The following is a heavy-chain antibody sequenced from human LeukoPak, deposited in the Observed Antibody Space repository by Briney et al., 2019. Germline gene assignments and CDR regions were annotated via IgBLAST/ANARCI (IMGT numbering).Heavy chain of an antibody. CDR3: ARAGDTNYYRYGDY. Sequence: PGGSLRLSCTASGFTFSNFWMSWVRQAPGKGLEWVAHIKEDGSEKYYVDSVKGRFTISRDNAKNSLYLQLNSLRAEDTAVYYCARAGDTNYYRYGDYWGQGTLVTVSS. CDR2: IKEDGSEK. V-gene: IGHV3-7*01. D-gene: IGHD5-18*01. CDR1: GFTFSNFW. J-gene: IGHJ4*02.